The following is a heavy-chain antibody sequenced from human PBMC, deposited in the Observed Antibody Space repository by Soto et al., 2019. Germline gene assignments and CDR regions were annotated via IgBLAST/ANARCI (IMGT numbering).Heavy chain of an antibody. V-gene: IGHV4-39*01. CDR2: INYSGTT. Sequence: SETLSLTCTVSGGSISTTTYYWAWIRQPPGKRPEWIGSINYSGTTYYNPSLKSRVTISIDTSKNQFSLMLSSVTAADTAVFYCARPPRRSSGFYPDFDYWGQGTLVTVS. CDR3: ARPPRRSSGFYPDFDY. D-gene: IGHD3-22*01. J-gene: IGHJ4*02. CDR1: GGSISTTTYY.